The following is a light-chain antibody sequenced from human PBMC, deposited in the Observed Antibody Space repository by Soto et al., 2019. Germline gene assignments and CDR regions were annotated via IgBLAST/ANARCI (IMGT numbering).Light chain of an antibody. CDR3: QSYDSSLSVLYV. V-gene: IGLV1-40*01. CDR2: GGS. J-gene: IGLJ1*01. CDR1: SSNIGAGYD. Sequence: QPVLTQPPSVSGAPGQRVSISCTGSSSNIGAGYDVHWFQQLPGAAPKLLIYGGSNRPSGVPDRFSGSKSGTSASLAITGLQAEDEADYYCQSYDSSLSVLYVFGTGTKLTVL.